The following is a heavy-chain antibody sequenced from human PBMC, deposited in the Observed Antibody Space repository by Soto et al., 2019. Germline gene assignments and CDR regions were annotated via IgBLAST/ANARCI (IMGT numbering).Heavy chain of an antibody. CDR3: ARAHDSGDLDY. J-gene: IGHJ4*02. CDR1: GYIFSSHD. D-gene: IGHD4-17*01. CDR2: VNPNSGNT. Sequence: QVQLVQSGAEVKEPGASVKVSCKSSGYIFSSHDINWVRQAPGQGLEWMGSVNPNSGNTLYTRRFQGRVTMTTSTSMSTAYMELSSLRFDDTAVYYCARAHDSGDLDYGGQGTLVTVSS. V-gene: IGHV1-8*01.